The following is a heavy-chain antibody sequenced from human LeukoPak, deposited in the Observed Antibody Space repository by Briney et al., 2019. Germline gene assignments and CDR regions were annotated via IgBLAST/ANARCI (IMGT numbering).Heavy chain of an antibody. CDR3: AREYSRSVVAGSRPDL. V-gene: IGHV4-39*02. CDR2: MYYRGTT. J-gene: IGHJ4*02. Sequence: SETLALTCSGSGGSISSSSYYWGWIRQSPGKGLEWIGSMYYRGTTYENSSLKSRLTLSIDTSINRFSLKLTSVTAADTAVYFCAREYSRSVVAGSRPDLWGQGLLVTVSS. CDR1: GGSISSSSYY. D-gene: IGHD2-21*01.